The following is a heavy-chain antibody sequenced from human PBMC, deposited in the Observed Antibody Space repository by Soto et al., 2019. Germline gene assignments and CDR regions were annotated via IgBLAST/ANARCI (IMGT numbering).Heavy chain of an antibody. V-gene: IGHV1-18*01. J-gene: IGHJ4*02. D-gene: IGHD1-1*01. CDR2: ISAHNGNT. Sequence: QVHLVQSGAEVKKPGASVKVSCKASGYTFTSYGITWVRQAPGQGLEWMGWISAHNGNTGYAQKLQGRVIVTRDTATSTAYMELRSLRSDDTAVYYCARGRYGDYWGQGALVTVSS. CDR1: GYTFTSYG. CDR3: ARGRYGDY.